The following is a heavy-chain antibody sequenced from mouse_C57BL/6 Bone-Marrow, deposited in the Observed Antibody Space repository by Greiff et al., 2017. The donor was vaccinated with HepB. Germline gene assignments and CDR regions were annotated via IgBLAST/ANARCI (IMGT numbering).Heavy chain of an antibody. CDR1: GYTFTSYW. Sequence: QVQLQQSGTELVKPGASVKLSCKASGYTFTSYWMHWVKQRPGQGLEWIGNINPSNGGTNYNEKFKSKATLTVDKSSSTAYMQLSSLTSEDSAVYYCARSTTTVVATRRFAYWGQGTLVTVSA. V-gene: IGHV1-53*01. J-gene: IGHJ3*01. CDR2: INPSNGGT. CDR3: ARSTTTVVATRRFAY. D-gene: IGHD1-1*01.